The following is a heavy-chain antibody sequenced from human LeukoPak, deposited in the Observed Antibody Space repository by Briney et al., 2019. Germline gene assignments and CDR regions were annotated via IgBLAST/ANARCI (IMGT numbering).Heavy chain of an antibody. CDR2: ISYDGSNK. CDR1: GFTFSSYA. CDR3: ANSYYYDTSGHYTISNHLDY. V-gene: IGHV3-30-3*01. Sequence: GGSLRLSCAASGFTFSSYAMHWVRQAPGKGLEWVAVISYDGSNKYYADSVKGRFTISRDNSKNTLYLQMDSLTPEDTAMYYCANSYYYDTSGHYTISNHLDYWGQGTLVTVSS. D-gene: IGHD3-22*01. J-gene: IGHJ4*02.